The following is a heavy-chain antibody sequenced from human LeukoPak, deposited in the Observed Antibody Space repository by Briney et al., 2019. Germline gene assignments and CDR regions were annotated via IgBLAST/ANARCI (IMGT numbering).Heavy chain of an antibody. D-gene: IGHD3-16*01. J-gene: IGHJ4*02. Sequence: PSETLSLTCTVSGGSISTGSYYWTWMRQPAGKGLEWIGRIETSGTASYSPSLKSRVTISIDTSKNQFSLRMSFVTDADTAVYYCARLVYDYVWGSYSDYWGQGTLVTVSS. CDR3: ARLVYDYVWGSYSDY. CDR2: IETSGTA. V-gene: IGHV4-61*02. CDR1: GGSISTGSYY.